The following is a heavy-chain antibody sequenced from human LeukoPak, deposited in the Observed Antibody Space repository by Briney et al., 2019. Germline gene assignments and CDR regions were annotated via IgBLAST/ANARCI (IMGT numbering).Heavy chain of an antibody. V-gene: IGHV3-21*01. Sequence: GGSLRLSCAASGFDFSTYAINWVRQAPGKGLEWVSSISTMSNYIFYGDSVKGRFNNSRDNAKNSVYMQMNSLRPEDTAVYYCSRDRLGGLDLWGQGTLVTVSS. CDR2: ISTMSNYI. CDR1: GFDFSTYA. J-gene: IGHJ5*02. CDR3: SRDRLGGLDL. D-gene: IGHD5-12*01.